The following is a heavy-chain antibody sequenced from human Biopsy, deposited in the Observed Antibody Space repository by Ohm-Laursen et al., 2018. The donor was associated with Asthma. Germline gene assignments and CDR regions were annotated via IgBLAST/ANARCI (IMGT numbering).Heavy chain of an antibody. Sequence: ASVKVSCKASGYNSISFAIHWVRQAPGQRLEWMGWVNTGNGDTKYSQKFQGRVTIARDTSASTAYMELRSLRSEDTATYYCARTYYDFLTGQVKDVFGVWGQGTMVTVSS. V-gene: IGHV1-3*04. CDR1: GYNSISFA. CDR3: ARTYYDFLTGQVKDVFGV. J-gene: IGHJ3*01. CDR2: VNTGNGDT. D-gene: IGHD3-9*01.